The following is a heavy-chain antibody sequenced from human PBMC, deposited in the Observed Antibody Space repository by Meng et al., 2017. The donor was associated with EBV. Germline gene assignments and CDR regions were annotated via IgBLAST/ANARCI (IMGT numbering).Heavy chain of an antibody. CDR3: ARSSPVRFGELSN. D-gene: IGHD3-10*01. CDR2: IYYSGST. V-gene: IGHV4-39*07. Sequence: QLQLQESGPGLVKPSXXXXLTXXVSGGSISSSSYYWGWIRQPPGKGLEWIGSIYYSGSTYYNPSLKSRVTISVDTSKNQFSLKLSSVTAADTAVYYCARSSPVRFGELSNWGQGTLVTVPS. J-gene: IGHJ4*02. CDR1: GGSISSSSYY.